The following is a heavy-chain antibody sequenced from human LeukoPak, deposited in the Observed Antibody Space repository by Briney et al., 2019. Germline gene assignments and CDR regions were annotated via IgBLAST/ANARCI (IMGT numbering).Heavy chain of an antibody. CDR2: IRQDGSEK. CDR1: GFIFSDYW. V-gene: IGHV3-7*03. CDR3: SRAMDV. J-gene: IGHJ6*02. Sequence: GGSLRLSCTASGFIFSDYWMHWVRQAPGKGLEWVANIRQDGSEKYYVDSVKGRSTISRDNTENSLYLQMDSLRAEDTAVYYCSRAMDVWGQGTTVTVSS.